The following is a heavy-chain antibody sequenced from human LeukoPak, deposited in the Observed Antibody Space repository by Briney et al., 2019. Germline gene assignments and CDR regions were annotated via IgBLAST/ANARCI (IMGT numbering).Heavy chain of an antibody. Sequence: ASVKVSCKASGYTFTGYYMHWVRQAPGQGLEWMGIINPSGGSTRYAQKFQGRVTMTRDTSTSTVYMELSSLRSEDTAVYYCARGYSGYDSDYWGQGTLVTVSS. J-gene: IGHJ4*02. D-gene: IGHD5-12*01. CDR2: INPSGGST. CDR1: GYTFTGYY. V-gene: IGHV1-46*01. CDR3: ARGYSGYDSDY.